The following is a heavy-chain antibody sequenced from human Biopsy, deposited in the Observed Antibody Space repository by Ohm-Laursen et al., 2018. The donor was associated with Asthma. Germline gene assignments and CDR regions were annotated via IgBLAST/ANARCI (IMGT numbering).Heavy chain of an antibody. D-gene: IGHD6-19*01. J-gene: IGHJ6*02. CDR3: ARCQVGYSSGWSLLLKKIYYSGMDV. V-gene: IGHV1-69*01. CDR1: GGMFGNYA. CDR2: ISPIFGSS. Sequence: SSVKVSCKASGGMFGNYAISWVRQAPGLGLEWMGGISPIFGSSNYAQRFQGRVTITADESMSTAYMEVTSLRSEDTAIYYCARCQVGYSSGWSLLLKKIYYSGMDVWGQGTAVTVSS.